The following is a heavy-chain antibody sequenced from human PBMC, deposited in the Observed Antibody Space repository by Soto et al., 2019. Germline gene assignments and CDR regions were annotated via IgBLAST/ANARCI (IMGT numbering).Heavy chain of an antibody. CDR1: GYTFANYW. V-gene: IGHV5-51*01. CDR3: ARGEGAFFYYGLDV. J-gene: IGHJ6*02. CDR2: IYPSDSTV. Sequence: GESLKISCQSSGYTFANYWIVWVRQMPGKGLEWMGIIYPSDSTVKYSPSVQGQVTMSVDKSISTAYLQWSSLKASDAAVYYCARGEGAFFYYGLDVWGQGITVTVSS.